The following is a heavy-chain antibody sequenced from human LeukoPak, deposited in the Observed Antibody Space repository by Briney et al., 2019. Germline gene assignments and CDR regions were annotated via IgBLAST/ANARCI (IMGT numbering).Heavy chain of an antibody. CDR3: ARARGSSWSGRGRWFDP. V-gene: IGHV1-46*01. Sequence: ASVKVSCKASGYTFTSYYMHWVRQAPGQGLEWMGIINPSGGSTSYAQKFQGRVTMTRDTSTSTVYMELSSLRSEDTAVYYCARARGSSWSGRGRWFDPWGQGTLVTVSS. CDR2: INPSGGST. CDR1: GYTFTSYY. J-gene: IGHJ5*02. D-gene: IGHD6-13*01.